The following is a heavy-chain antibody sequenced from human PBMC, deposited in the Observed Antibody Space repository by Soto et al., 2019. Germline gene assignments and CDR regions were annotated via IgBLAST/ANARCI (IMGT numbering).Heavy chain of an antibody. D-gene: IGHD3-10*01. Sequence: PGGSLRLSCVASGFTFSRFSMHWVRQAPGKGLEFVADINSGGERTYYGSSVKGRFSISRDNSKNTLYLQMGSLRVEDTAVYYCAKETPGNGYFDDWGQGTLVTVSS. V-gene: IGHV3-64*01. CDR3: AKETPGNGYFDD. CDR1: GFTFSRFS. CDR2: INSGGERT. J-gene: IGHJ4*02.